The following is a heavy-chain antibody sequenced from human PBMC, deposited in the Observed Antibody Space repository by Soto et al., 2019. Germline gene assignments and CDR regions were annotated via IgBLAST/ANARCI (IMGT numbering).Heavy chain of an antibody. D-gene: IGHD1-1*01. CDR1: GGTFSSYA. CDR3: ARGGRCNDQKDAFDI. CDR2: IIPIFDTA. Sequence: SVKVSCKASGGTFSSYAISWVRQAPGQGLEWMGGIIPIFDTANYAQKFQGRVTITADKSTSTAYMELSSLRSEDTAVYYCARGGRCNDQKDAFDIWGQGTMVTVSS. J-gene: IGHJ3*02. V-gene: IGHV1-69*06.